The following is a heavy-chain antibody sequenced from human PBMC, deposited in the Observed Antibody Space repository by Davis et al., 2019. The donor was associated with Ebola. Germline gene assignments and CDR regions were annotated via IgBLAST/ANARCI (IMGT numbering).Heavy chain of an antibody. Sequence: GESLKISCKGSGYSFTNYWIGWVRQMPGKGLEWMGIIYPGDSNTRYSPSFQGQVIISADRSFSTAYLQWSSLKASDTAMYYCGRPPMGTVAGTTIDYWGQGTLVTVSS. J-gene: IGHJ4*02. V-gene: IGHV5-51*01. CDR2: IYPGDSNT. CDR3: GRPPMGTVAGTTIDY. D-gene: IGHD6-19*01. CDR1: GYSFTNYW.